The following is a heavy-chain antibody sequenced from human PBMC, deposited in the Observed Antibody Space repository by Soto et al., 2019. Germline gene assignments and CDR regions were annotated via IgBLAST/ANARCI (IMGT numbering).Heavy chain of an antibody. CDR2: ISRTGST. Sequence: PSETLSLTCAVSGGSFTSNNWWTWVRHPPGQGLEWIGEISRTGSTHYNPSLNSRVTISLDKSENQFSLKVTSLTAADTAVYYCASRDPGTSVDYWGQGTLVTLS. CDR3: ASRDPGTSVDY. J-gene: IGHJ4*02. V-gene: IGHV4-4*02. D-gene: IGHD1-7*01. CDR1: GGSFTSNNW.